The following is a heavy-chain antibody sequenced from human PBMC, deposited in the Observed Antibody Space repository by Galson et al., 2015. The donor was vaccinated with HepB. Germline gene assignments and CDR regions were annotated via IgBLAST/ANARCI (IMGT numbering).Heavy chain of an antibody. CDR2: ISYDGSNK. J-gene: IGHJ4*02. CDR1: GFTFSSYG. CDR3: ARLWFGEARDY. D-gene: IGHD3-10*01. Sequence: SLRLSCAASGFTFSSYGMHWVRQAPGKGLEWVAVISYDGSNKYYADSVKGRFTISRDNSKNTLYLQMNSLRAEDTAVYYCARLWFGEARDYWGQGTLVTVSS. V-gene: IGHV3-30*03.